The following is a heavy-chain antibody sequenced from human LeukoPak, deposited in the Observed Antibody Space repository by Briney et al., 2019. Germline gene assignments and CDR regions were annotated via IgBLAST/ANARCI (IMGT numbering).Heavy chain of an antibody. CDR2: ISSSGSTI. D-gene: IGHD6-19*01. CDR1: GFTFSDYY. J-gene: IGHJ1*01. V-gene: IGHV3-11*01. CDR3: ARDSSGWYLQYSQH. Sequence: GGSLRLSCAASGFTFSDYYMSWIRQAPGKGLEWVSYISSSGSTIYYADSVKGRFTISRDNAKNSLYLQMNSLRAEDTAVYYCARDSSGWYLQYSQHWGQGTLVTVSS.